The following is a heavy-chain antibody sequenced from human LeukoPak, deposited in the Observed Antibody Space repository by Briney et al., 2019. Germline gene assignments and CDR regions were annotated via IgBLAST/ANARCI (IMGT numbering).Heavy chain of an antibody. CDR1: GFTFSSYA. V-gene: IGHV3-23*01. J-gene: IGHJ5*02. Sequence: GGSLRLSCAASGFTFSSYAMSWVRQAPGKGLEWVSAISGGGGTYYADSVKGRFTISRDNSKNSLYLQMNTLRAEDTAVYSCARGADGVSSNSRGWFDPWGQGTLVTVSS. CDR2: ISGGGGT. D-gene: IGHD2-15*01. CDR3: ARGADGVSSNSRGWFDP.